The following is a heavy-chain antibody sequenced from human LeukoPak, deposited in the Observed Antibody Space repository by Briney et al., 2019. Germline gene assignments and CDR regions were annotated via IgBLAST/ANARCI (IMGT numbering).Heavy chain of an antibody. V-gene: IGHV3-7*01. CDR2: INQGGSDK. J-gene: IGHJ4*02. D-gene: IGHD3-10*01. CDR3: ARDSVRVGYGSGSLPFY. CDR1: GFTFSGHW. Sequence: GGSLRLSCAASGFTFSGHWMSWVRQAPGKGLEWVANINQGGSDKYYVDSVKGRFTISRDNAKNSLYLQMNSLRAEDTAVYYCARDSVRVGYGSGSLPFYWGQGTLVTVSS.